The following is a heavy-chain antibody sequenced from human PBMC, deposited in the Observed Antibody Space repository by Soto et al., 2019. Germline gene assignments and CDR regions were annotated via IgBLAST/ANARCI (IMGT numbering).Heavy chain of an antibody. Sequence: QVQLVQSGAEVKKPGASVKISCKASGYTFTSYYMHWVRQAPGQGLEWMGIINPSGGSTNYAHKLKGRVAMTRDTSTSTVYMELNSLRSEDTAVYYCARPPYPGCINAVCYPLDYWGQGTLVTVSS. CDR2: INPSGGST. CDR3: ARPPYPGCINAVCYPLDY. D-gene: IGHD2-8*01. V-gene: IGHV1-46*01. CDR1: GYTFTSYY. J-gene: IGHJ4*02.